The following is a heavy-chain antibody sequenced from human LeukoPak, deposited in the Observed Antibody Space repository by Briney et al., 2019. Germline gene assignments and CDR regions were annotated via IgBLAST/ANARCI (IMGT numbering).Heavy chain of an antibody. V-gene: IGHV3-13*01. CDR1: GFTFSSYD. CDR2: MGTAGDT. D-gene: IGHD1-26*01. J-gene: IGHJ4*02. CDR3: AALGGSTY. Sequence: PGGSLRLSCAASGFTFSSYDVHWVRQATGRGLEWVSAMGTAGDTYYAGSVKGRFTISREDAKNSFYLQMNSLRAGDTAVYYCAALGGSTYWGQGTVVTVSS.